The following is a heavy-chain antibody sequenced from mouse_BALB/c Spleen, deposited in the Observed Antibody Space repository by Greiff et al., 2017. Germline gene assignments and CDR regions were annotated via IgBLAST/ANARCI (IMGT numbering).Heavy chain of an antibody. J-gene: IGHJ2*01. CDR1: GFTFSSFG. D-gene: IGHD2-2*01. CDR3: ARWVYGYDGDYFDY. Sequence: EVMLVESGGGLVQPGGSRKLSCAASGFTFSSFGMHWVRQAPEKGLEWVAYISSGSSTIYYADTVKGRFTISRDNPKNTLFLQMTSLRSEDTAMYYCARWVYGYDGDYFDYWGQGTTLTVSS. V-gene: IGHV5-17*02. CDR2: ISSGSSTI.